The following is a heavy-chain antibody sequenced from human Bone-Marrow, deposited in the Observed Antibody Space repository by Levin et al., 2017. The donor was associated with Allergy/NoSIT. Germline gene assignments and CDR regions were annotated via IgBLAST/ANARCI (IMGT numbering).Heavy chain of an antibody. V-gene: IGHV3-30*04. J-gene: IGHJ3*02. CDR3: ARALPFRITMVRGDI. CDR1: GFTFSSYA. CDR2: ISYDGSNK. Sequence: GGSLRLSCAASGFTFSSYAMHWVRQAPGKGLEWVAVISYDGSNKYYADSVKGRFTISRDNSKNTLYLQMNSLRAEDTAVYYCARALPFRITMVRGDIWGQGTMVTVSS. D-gene: IGHD3-10*01.